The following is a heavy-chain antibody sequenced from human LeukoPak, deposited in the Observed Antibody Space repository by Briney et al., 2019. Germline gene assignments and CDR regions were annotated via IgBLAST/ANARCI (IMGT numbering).Heavy chain of an antibody. CDR2: ISSTSSTI. J-gene: IGHJ4*02. Sequence: GGSLRLSCATSGFTFSNYGMNWVRQAPGKGLEWVSCISSTSSTINYGDSVKGRFTISRDNAKNSLYLQMNSLRAEDTAVYYCARGGAARPDYWGQGTLVTVSS. D-gene: IGHD6-6*01. CDR3: ARGGAARPDY. CDR1: GFTFSNYG. V-gene: IGHV3-48*01.